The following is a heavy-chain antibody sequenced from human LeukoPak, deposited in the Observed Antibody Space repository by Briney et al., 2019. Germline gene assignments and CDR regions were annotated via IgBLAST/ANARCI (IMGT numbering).Heavy chain of an antibody. J-gene: IGHJ4*02. V-gene: IGHV3-21*01. Sequence: GGSLRLSCAASGFTFSSYSMNWVRQAPGKGLEWVSSISSSSSYIYYADSVKGRFTISRDNAKNSLYLQMNSLRAEDTAVYYCARERSMYYYDSGGHNFDYWGQGTLVTVSS. CDR1: GFTFSSYS. CDR3: ARERSMYYYDSGGHNFDY. CDR2: ISSSSSYI. D-gene: IGHD3-22*01.